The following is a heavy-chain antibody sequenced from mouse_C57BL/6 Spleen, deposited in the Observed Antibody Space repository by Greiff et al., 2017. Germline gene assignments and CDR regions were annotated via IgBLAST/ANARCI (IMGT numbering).Heavy chain of an antibody. CDR3: AREEGAMDY. CDR2: ISDGGSYT. CDR1: GFTFSSYA. J-gene: IGHJ4*01. Sequence: EVKLEESGGGLVKPGGSLKLSCAASGFTFSSYAMSWVRQTPEKRLEWVATISDGGSYTYYPDNVKGRFTISRDNAKNNLYLQMSHLKSEDTAMYYCAREEGAMDYWGQGTSVTVSS. V-gene: IGHV5-4*01.